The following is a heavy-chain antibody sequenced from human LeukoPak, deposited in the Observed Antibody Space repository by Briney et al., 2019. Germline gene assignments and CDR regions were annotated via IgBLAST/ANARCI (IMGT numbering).Heavy chain of an antibody. D-gene: IGHD3-3*01. J-gene: IGHJ5*02. CDR2: IYYSGST. CDR1: GGSISSSSYY. V-gene: IGHV4-39*01. Sequence: SETLSLTCTVSGGSISSSSYYWGWIRQPPGKGLEWIGSIYYSGSTYYNPSLKSRVTISVDTSKNQFSLKLSFVTAADTAVYYCARRITIFGVVIMGVDWFDPWGQGTLVTVSS. CDR3: ARRITIFGVVIMGVDWFDP.